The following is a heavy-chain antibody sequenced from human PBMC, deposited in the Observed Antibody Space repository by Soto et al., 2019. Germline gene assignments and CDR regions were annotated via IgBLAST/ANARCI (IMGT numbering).Heavy chain of an antibody. CDR2: ISYDGSDK. Sequence: GGSLRLSCAASGFTFSSYTMHWVRQTPGKGLERVAVISYDGSDKYYADSVKGRFTISRDNSKNSLYLQMNSLRVEDTSVYYCAREYSLEVVAPGYWGQG. D-gene: IGHD3-22*01. CDR3: AREYSLEVVAPGY. J-gene: IGHJ4*02. CDR1: GFTFSSYT. V-gene: IGHV3-30*04.